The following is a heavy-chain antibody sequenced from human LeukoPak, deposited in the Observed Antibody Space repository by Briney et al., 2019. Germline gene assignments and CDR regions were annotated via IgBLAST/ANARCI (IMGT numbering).Heavy chain of an antibody. CDR2: INPSGGST. CDR3: ARDPADPNCSSTSCYALFDP. Sequence: ASVKVSCKASGYTFTSYYMHWVRQAPGQGLEWMGIINPSGGSTSYAQKFQGRVTMTTDTSTSTAYMELRSLRSDDTAVYYCARDPADPNCSSTSCYALFDPWGQGTLVTVSS. CDR1: GYTFTSYY. V-gene: IGHV1-46*01. J-gene: IGHJ5*02. D-gene: IGHD2-2*01.